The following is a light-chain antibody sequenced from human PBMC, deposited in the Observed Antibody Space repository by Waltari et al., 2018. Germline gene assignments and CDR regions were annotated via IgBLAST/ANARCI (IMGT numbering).Light chain of an antibody. Sequence: EVVLTQSPPTLSLSPGERAPLSCRASQSVSTYLAWYHHKPGQPPRLLIFNVSYRATGVPTRFSGSGSGTDFTLTISSLEPEDFAVYYCQQRSSGPPVTFGQGTRVEI. J-gene: IGKJ5*01. CDR1: QSVSTY. CDR3: QQRSSGPPVT. V-gene: IGKV3-11*01. CDR2: NVS.